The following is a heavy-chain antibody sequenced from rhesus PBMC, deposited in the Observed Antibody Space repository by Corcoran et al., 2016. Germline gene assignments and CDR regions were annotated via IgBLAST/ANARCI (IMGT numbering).Heavy chain of an antibody. CDR2: ISGSGGST. D-gene: IGHD6-25*01. Sequence: QLQLQESGPGLVKPSATLSLTCAVSGGSISSSTWWSWIRPPPGKGLEWIGRISGSGGSTSYNPSLKSRVTISTDTSKNQFSLKLSSVTAADTAVYYCARGGAAAGTGSLDVWGRGVLVTVSS. CDR1: GGSISSSTW. V-gene: IGHV4-57*01. CDR3: ARGGAAAGTGSLDV. J-gene: IGHJ5-2*02.